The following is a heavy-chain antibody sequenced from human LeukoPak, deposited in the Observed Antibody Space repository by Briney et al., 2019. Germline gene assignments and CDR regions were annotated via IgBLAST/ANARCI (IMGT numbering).Heavy chain of an antibody. CDR2: ISYDGSNK. Sequence: PGGSLRLSCAASGFTFSSYAMHWVRQAPGKGLEWVAVISYDGSNKYYADSVKGRFTISRDNSKNTLYLQMNSLRAEDTAVYYCAKDKGGYGSDPLNPDYWGQGTLVTVSS. D-gene: IGHD3-10*01. V-gene: IGHV3-30-3*01. CDR3: AKDKGGYGSDPLNPDY. J-gene: IGHJ4*02. CDR1: GFTFSSYA.